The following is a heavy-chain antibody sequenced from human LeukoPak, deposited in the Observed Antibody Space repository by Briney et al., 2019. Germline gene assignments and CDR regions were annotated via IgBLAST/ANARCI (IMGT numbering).Heavy chain of an antibody. CDR1: GGSISSSSYY. Sequence: SETLSLTCTVSGGSISSSSYYWGWIRQPPGKGLEWIASIYYSGRTYYNPSLESRVTISIDTSKNQFSLKMSSVTAADTAFYFCVNSGSNYEAVSWGQGTLVTVSS. D-gene: IGHD5-18*01. CDR2: IYYSGRT. CDR3: VNSGSNYEAVS. J-gene: IGHJ5*02. V-gene: IGHV4-39*07.